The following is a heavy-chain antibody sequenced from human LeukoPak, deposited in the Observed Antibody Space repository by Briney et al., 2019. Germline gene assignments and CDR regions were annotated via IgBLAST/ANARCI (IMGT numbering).Heavy chain of an antibody. D-gene: IGHD3-22*01. CDR3: ARRRTHYYDSSGYYYAEYFQH. Sequence: SETLSLTCAVYGGPFSGYYWSWIRQPPGKGLEWIGEINNSGSTNYNPSLKSRVTISVDTSKNQFSLKLSSVTAADTAVYYCARRRTHYYDSSGYYYAEYFQHWGQGTLVTVSS. CDR1: GGPFSGYY. CDR2: INNSGST. J-gene: IGHJ1*01. V-gene: IGHV4-34*01.